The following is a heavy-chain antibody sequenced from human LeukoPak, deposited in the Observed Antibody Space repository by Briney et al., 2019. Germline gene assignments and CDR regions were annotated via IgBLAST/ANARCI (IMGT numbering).Heavy chain of an antibody. CDR3: ARVDYYDSSGYSDY. CDR1: GFSFSNYA. CDR2: ISDSGSTA. J-gene: IGHJ4*02. V-gene: IGHV3-23*01. Sequence: GGSLRLSCGASGFSFSNYAMTWVRQAPGKGLEWVSGISDSGSTAFYADSVKGRFTISSDNSKNTLYLQMNSLRAEDTAVYYCARVDYYDSSGYSDYWGQGTLVTVSS. D-gene: IGHD3-22*01.